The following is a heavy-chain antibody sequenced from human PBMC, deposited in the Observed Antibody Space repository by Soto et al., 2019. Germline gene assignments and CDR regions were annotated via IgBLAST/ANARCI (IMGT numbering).Heavy chain of an antibody. J-gene: IGHJ6*02. Sequence: GGSLRLPCLASAFTFSDYAMTWVRHVPGRGLEWVASLDGAGGSTYYADSVRGRFTISRDNSQNTLFLQMKRLTVDDTAIYYCAAPRDEYGSGVSWFTYGMDIWGQGTTVTVSS. V-gene: IGHV3-23*01. CDR3: AAPRDEYGSGVSWFTYGMDI. CDR2: LDGAGGST. CDR1: AFTFSDYA. D-gene: IGHD3-10*01.